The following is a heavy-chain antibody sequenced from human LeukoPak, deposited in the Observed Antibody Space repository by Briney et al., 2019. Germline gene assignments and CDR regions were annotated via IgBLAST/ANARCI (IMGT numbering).Heavy chain of an antibody. J-gene: IGHJ5*02. CDR3: ARSSSSWYLVPGWFDP. Sequence: ASVKVSCKASGYTFTGYYVHWVRQAPGQGLEWMGWINPNSGGTNYAQKFQGRVTMTRDTSISTAYMELSRLRSDDTAVYYCARSSSSWYLVPGWFDPWGQGTLVTVSS. V-gene: IGHV1-2*02. D-gene: IGHD6-13*01. CDR2: INPNSGGT. CDR1: GYTFTGYY.